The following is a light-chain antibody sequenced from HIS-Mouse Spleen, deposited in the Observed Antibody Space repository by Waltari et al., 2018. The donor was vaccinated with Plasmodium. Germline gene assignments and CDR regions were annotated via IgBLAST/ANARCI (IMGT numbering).Light chain of an antibody. V-gene: IGKV3-11*01. CDR3: QQRSNWLT. CDR2: DAS. CDR1: QSVSSY. Sequence: IVLTQSPATLSLSPGERAPLSCRASQSVSSYVSWYQQKPGQAPRLLIYDASNRATGIPARFSGSGSGTDFTLTISSLEPEDFAVYYCQQRSNWLTFGGGTKVEIK. J-gene: IGKJ4*01.